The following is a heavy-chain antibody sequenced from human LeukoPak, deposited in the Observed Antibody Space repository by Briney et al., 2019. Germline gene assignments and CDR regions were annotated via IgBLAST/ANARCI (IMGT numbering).Heavy chain of an antibody. CDR1: EYSFATYW. Sequence: GESLKISCKGSEYSFATYWIGWVRQMPGQGLEWMGIISTGDSDTRYSPSFQGQFTTSADKSISTAYLQWSSLKASDTAIYYCASEYCSGGNCYFDYWGQGTQVTVSS. D-gene: IGHD2-15*01. CDR3: ASEYCSGGNCYFDY. V-gene: IGHV5-51*01. CDR2: ISTGDSDT. J-gene: IGHJ4*02.